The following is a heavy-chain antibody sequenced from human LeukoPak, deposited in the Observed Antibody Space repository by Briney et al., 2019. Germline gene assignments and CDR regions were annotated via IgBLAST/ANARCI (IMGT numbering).Heavy chain of an antibody. V-gene: IGHV3-30-3*01. D-gene: IGHD3-9*01. CDR2: TSYNGSVN. CDR1: GFTFGQVA. CDR3: ARMALLTGGIPSGFIY. J-gene: IGHJ4*02. Sequence: GGSLRLSCVGSGFTFGQVALHWVRQAPGKGVEGVAVTSYNGSVNFYADSVRGRFTISRDDSKNTLFLQISSLRVEDTAVYYCARMALLTGGIPSGFIYWGQGTLVTVSS.